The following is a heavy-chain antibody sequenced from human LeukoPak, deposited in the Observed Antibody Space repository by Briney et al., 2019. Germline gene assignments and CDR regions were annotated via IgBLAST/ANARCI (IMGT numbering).Heavy chain of an antibody. Sequence: GASVKVSCKASGYTFTSYAMNWVRQAPGQGLEWMGWINPNSGGTNYAQKFQGRVTMTRDTSISTAYMELSRLRSDDTAVYYCARGGYSGYCSSSSCYGVEWSYWGQGTLVTVSS. CDR3: ARGGYSGYCSSSSCYGVEWSY. D-gene: IGHD2-2*03. CDR1: GYTFTSYA. CDR2: INPNSGGT. J-gene: IGHJ4*02. V-gene: IGHV1-2*02.